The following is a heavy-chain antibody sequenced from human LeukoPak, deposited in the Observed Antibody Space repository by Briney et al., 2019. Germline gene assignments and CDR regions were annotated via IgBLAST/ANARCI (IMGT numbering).Heavy chain of an antibody. Sequence: PSETLSLTCTVSGYSISSGYYWGWIRQPPGKGLEWIGSIYHSGSTYYNPSLKSRVTISVDTSKNQFSLKLSSVTAADTAVYYCARKGLAAGSPDYFDYWGQGTLVTVSS. J-gene: IGHJ4*02. CDR3: ARKGLAAGSPDYFDY. CDR1: GYSISSGYY. V-gene: IGHV4-38-2*02. CDR2: IYHSGST. D-gene: IGHD6-13*01.